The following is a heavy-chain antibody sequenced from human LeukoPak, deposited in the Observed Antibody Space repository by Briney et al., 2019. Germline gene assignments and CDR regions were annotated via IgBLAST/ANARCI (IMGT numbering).Heavy chain of an antibody. CDR1: GFTFSDYY. V-gene: IGHV3-11*06. CDR2: ISSSSSYT. D-gene: IGHD5-12*01. CDR3: ARLGWATAPLDY. Sequence: PGGSLRLSCAASGFTFSDYYMSWIRQAPGEGLEWVSYISSSSSYTNYADSVTGRFTISRDNAKNSLYLQMNSLKAEDTAVYYCARLGWATAPLDYWGQGTLVTVSS. J-gene: IGHJ4*02.